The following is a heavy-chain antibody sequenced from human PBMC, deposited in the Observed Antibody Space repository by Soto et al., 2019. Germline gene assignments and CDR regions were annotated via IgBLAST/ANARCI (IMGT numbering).Heavy chain of an antibody. D-gene: IGHD2-2*01. J-gene: IGHJ6*03. Sequence: SETLSLTCAVSSGSISSSNWWSWVRQPPGKGLEWIGEIYHSGSTNYNPSLKSRVTISVDKSKNQFSLKLSSVTAADTAVYYCARTIVVPAAIYYMDVWGKGTTVTVSS. CDR2: IYHSGST. CDR3: ARTIVVPAAIYYMDV. V-gene: IGHV4-4*02. CDR1: SGSISSSNW.